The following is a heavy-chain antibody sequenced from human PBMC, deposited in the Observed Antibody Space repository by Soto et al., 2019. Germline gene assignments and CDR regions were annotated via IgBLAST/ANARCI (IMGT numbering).Heavy chain of an antibody. CDR3: ARGTDLFVRRLNHNTARTNVKGFPFDY. V-gene: IGHV3-74*01. D-gene: IGHD6-6*01. CDR2: IKRDGSTT. J-gene: IGHJ4*02. CDR1: GFTFSDYA. Sequence: GGSLRLSCAASGFTFSDYATSWVRQAPGKGLEWVSRIKRDGSTTNYADSVKGRFTISRDNAKNTLYLEMNSLRVEDTADYYCARGTDLFVRRLNHNTARTNVKGFPFDYWGQGTLVTVSS.